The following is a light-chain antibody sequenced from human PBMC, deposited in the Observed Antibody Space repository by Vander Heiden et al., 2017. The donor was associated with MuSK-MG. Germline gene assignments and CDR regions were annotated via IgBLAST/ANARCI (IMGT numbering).Light chain of an antibody. V-gene: IGKV2-28*01. CDR2: LGS. CDR3: MQYLQCFT. CDR1: QSLLHSNGNTY. J-gene: IGKJ3*01. Sequence: DIVMTQSPLSLPVTPGEPASISCRSSQSLLHSNGNTYLDWYLQKPGQSPQLLIYLGSNRASGVPDRFSGSGSGTDFTLKISRVEAEDVGVYYCMQYLQCFTFGHGAKVDIK.